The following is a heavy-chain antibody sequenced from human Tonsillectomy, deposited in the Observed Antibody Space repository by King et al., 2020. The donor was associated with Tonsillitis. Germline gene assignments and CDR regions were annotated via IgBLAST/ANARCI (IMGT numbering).Heavy chain of an antibody. J-gene: IGHJ5*02. CDR2: ISSSISYM. D-gene: IGHD3/OR15-3a*01. V-gene: IGHV3-21*01. CDR3: ARGTVGFDP. Sequence: VQLVESGGGLVESGGSLRLSCAASGFTFSSHTMNWVRQAPGKGLEWVSSISSSISYMYYADSVKGRFTISRDNAKNSLFLQMNSLRAEDTAVYYCARGTVGFDPGGQGTLVTVSA. CDR1: GFTFSSHT.